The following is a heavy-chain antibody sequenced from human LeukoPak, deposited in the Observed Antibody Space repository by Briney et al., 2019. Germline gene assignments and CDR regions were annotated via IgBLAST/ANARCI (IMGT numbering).Heavy chain of an antibody. CDR2: INWNGGST. Sequence: GGSLRLSCAASGFTFDDYGMSWVRQAPGKGLEWVSGINWNGGSTGYADSVKGRFTISRDNAKNSLYLQMNSLRAEDTALYYCARVGYDILTGYFTWGQNEYWGQGTLVTVSS. D-gene: IGHD3-9*01. J-gene: IGHJ4*02. V-gene: IGHV3-20*04. CDR3: ARVGYDILTGYFTWGQNEY. CDR1: GFTFDDYG.